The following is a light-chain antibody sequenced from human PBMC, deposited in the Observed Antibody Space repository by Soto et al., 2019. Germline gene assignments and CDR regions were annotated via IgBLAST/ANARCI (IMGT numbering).Light chain of an antibody. CDR3: QQYNNWPPIP. J-gene: IGKJ5*01. CDR1: QSVRNN. Sequence: EIIMTQSPATLSVSPGERATLSCRASQSVRNNIAWYQQKPGQAPRLLIYYASPRATGIPARFSGSGSGTEFTRNIRSLQSEDFALYYCQQYNNWPPIPFGQGTRL. CDR2: YAS. V-gene: IGKV3-15*01.